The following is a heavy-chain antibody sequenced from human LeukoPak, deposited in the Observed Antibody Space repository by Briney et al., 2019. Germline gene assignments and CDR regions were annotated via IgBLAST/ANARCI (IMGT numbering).Heavy chain of an antibody. CDR3: AKVSVQLWSSSDY. Sequence: PGGSLRLSCSASGSTLSSYAMHWVRQAPGKGLEYVSAISSNGGSTYYADSVKGRFTISRDNAKNTLYLQMNSLRAEDTAVYYCAKVSVQLWSSSDYWGQGTLVTVSS. CDR1: GSTLSSYA. J-gene: IGHJ4*02. CDR2: ISSNGGST. D-gene: IGHD5-18*01. V-gene: IGHV3-64*04.